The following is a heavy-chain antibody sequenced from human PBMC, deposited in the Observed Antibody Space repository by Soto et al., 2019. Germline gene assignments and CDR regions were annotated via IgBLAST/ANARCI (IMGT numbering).Heavy chain of an antibody. D-gene: IGHD1-1*01. CDR2: IKPTSGGP. J-gene: IGHJ4*02. CDR3: ARGGTTSLDY. CDR1: GYNFTSYY. V-gene: IGHV1-2*02. Sequence: ASVKVSCQTSGYNFTSYYMKWVRHAPGQGLEWMGWIKPTSGGPISAQKFQGRVTMTRDTSISTAYLELSRLRSDDKAVYDGARGGTTSLDYWGQGTQVTVPQ.